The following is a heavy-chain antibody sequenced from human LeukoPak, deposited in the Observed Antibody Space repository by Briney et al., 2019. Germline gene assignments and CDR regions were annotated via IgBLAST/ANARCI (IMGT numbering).Heavy chain of an antibody. D-gene: IGHD3-3*01. CDR3: AREFIFGVVIMRYAFDI. V-gene: IGHV4-39*07. Sequence: SETLSLTCTVSGGSISSSSYYWGWIRQPPGKGLEWIGEINHSGSTNYNPSLKSRVTISVDTSKNQFSLKLSSVTAADTAVYYCAREFIFGVVIMRYAFDIWGQGTMVTVSS. J-gene: IGHJ3*02. CDR1: GGSISSSSYY. CDR2: INHSGST.